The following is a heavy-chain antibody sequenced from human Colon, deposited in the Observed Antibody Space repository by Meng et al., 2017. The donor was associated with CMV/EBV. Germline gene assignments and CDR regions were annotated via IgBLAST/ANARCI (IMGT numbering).Heavy chain of an antibody. CDR2: VHSAGNSP. D-gene: IGHD2-15*01. V-gene: IGHV3-23*03. CDR1: GFTFSSYA. J-gene: IGHJ6*02. CDR3: ARPRGGAYYYYGLDV. Sequence: GGSLRLSCAASGFTFSSYAMNWVRQAPGKGREWVSGVHSAGNSPLYAASVKGRFTISRDNSKNMLYLQMNSLRGEDTAVYYCARPRGGAYYYYGLDVWGQGTTVTVSS.